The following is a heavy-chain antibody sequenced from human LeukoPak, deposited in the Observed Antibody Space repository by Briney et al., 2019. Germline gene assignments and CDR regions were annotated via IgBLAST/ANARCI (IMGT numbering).Heavy chain of an antibody. D-gene: IGHD4-17*01. Sequence: SVKVSCKASGDTLNSYAISWVRQAPGQGLGWMGRIIPLLGIANYAQKFQGRVTISADKSTSTAYMELSSLRSEDTAVYYCATVPTTVTTSANFDYWGQGTLVTVSS. J-gene: IGHJ4*02. V-gene: IGHV1-69*04. CDR1: GDTLNSYA. CDR3: ATVPTTVTTSANFDY. CDR2: IIPLLGIA.